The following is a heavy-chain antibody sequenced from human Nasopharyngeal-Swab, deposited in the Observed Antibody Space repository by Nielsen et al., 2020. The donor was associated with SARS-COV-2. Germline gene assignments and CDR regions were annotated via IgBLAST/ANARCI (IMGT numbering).Heavy chain of an antibody. CDR2: TLYRSKWYN. D-gene: IGHD3-3*01. CDR1: RDSASSHSGG. J-gene: IGHJ4*02. CDR3: ARGRDFSFDS. V-gene: IGHV6-1*01. Sequence: QIPSLTRAISRDSASSHSGGWNWGRQPPSRVLEWLGGTLYRSKWYNEYPESVKSRIAVNPDTSKNQFSLQLNSVTPEDTAVYYCARGRDFSFDSWGQGTLVTASS.